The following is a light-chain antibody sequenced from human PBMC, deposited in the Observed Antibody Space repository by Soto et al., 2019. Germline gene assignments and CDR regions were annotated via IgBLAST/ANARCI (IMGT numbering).Light chain of an antibody. CDR3: GTWDSSLSAVV. J-gene: IGLJ2*01. Sequence: QSVFTQPPSVSAAPGQTVTISFSGSSSNIGNNYVSWYQQLPGTAPKLLIYDNNKRPSGIPDRFSGSKSGTSATLGITGLQTGDEDDYYCGTWDSSLSAVVFGGGTKLTVL. V-gene: IGLV1-51*01. CDR2: DNN. CDR1: SSNIGNNY.